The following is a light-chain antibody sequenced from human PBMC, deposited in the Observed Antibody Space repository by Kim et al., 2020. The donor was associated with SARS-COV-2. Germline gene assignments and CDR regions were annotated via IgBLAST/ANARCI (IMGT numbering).Light chain of an antibody. CDR2: RDS. V-gene: IGLV3-9*01. J-gene: IGLJ3*02. Sequence: SYELTQPLSVSVALGQTARITCGGNIIGSKNVHWYQQKPGQAPVLVIYRDSNRPSGIPERFSGSNSGNTATLTISRAQAGDEADYYCQVWDSSTGVFGGGTQLTVL. CDR1: IIGSKN. CDR3: QVWDSSTGV.